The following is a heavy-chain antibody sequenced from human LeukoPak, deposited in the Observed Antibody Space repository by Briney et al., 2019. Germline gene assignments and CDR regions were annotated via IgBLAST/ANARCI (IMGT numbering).Heavy chain of an antibody. CDR1: GFTFSSYG. CDR3: ARDHGSGWYVDY. J-gene: IGHJ4*02. V-gene: IGHV3-30*02. D-gene: IGHD6-19*01. Sequence: GRSLRLSCAASGFTFSSYGMHWVRQAPGKGLEWVAFIRYDGSNKYYADSVKGRFTISRDNSKNTLYLQMNSLRAEDTAVYYCARDHGSGWYVDYWGQGTLVTVSS. CDR2: IRYDGSNK.